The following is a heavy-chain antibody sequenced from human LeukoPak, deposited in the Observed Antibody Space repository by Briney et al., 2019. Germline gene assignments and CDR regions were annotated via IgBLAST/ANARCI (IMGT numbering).Heavy chain of an antibody. J-gene: IGHJ4*02. D-gene: IGHD1-26*01. V-gene: IGHV1-18*01. CDR1: GYTFTNYG. Sequence: ASVKVSCKASGYTFTNYGINWVRQAPGQGLEWMGWISGYNGNTKYPQKLQGRVTMTTDTSASTAYMEVRSLRSDDTAVYYCARGGPTSGSYYAADYWGQGTLVTVSS. CDR3: ARGGPTSGSYYAADY. CDR2: ISGYNGNT.